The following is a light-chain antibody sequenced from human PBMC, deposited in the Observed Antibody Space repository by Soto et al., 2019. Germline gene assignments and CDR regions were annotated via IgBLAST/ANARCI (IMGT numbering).Light chain of an antibody. J-gene: IGLJ3*02. CDR3: SSKSSGSTPML. Sequence: QSALTQPASVSGSPGQSITISCTGTSSDDGGYRFVSWYQHHPGEAPKLIIYEVSNRPSGVSSRFSGSKSGNTASLTISGLQAEDESLYYCSSKSSGSTPMLFGGGTKLTVL. V-gene: IGLV2-14*01. CDR1: SSDDGGYRF. CDR2: EVS.